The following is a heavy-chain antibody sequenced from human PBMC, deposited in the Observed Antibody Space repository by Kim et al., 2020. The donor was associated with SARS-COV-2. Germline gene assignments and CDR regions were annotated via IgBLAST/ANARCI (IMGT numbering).Heavy chain of an antibody. J-gene: IGHJ3*02. CDR3: ARDSGPGSYYAFDI. Sequence: STQFQGRVTIPRATSASTAYMELSSLRSEDTAVYYCARDSGPGSYYAFDIWGQGTMVTVSS. V-gene: IGHV1-3*01. D-gene: IGHD3-10*01.